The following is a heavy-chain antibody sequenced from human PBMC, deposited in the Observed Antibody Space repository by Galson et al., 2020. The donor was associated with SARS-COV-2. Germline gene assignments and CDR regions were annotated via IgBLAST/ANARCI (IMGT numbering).Heavy chain of an antibody. V-gene: IGHV2-70*11. Sequence: ESGPTLVKPTQTLTLTCTFSGFSLSTTGMCVSWIRQPPGKALEWLARIDWDDDKYYSTSLKTRLTVSKDTSKNQVVLTLTNMDPVDTATYYCAQTRLLTYYILDVWGQGTTVTVSS. CDR2: IDWDDDK. J-gene: IGHJ6*02. CDR1: GFSLSTTGMC. D-gene: IGHD3-10*01. CDR3: AQTRLLTYYILDV.